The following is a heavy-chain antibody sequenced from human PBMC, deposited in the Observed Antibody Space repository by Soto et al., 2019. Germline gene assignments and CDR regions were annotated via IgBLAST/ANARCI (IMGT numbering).Heavy chain of an antibody. CDR2: INAGSGNA. CDR3: ARNRFFCFEDFDP. CDR1: GYSFQTYS. D-gene: IGHD3-3*01. J-gene: IGHJ5*02. Sequence: ASVKVSCKASGYSFQTYSIHWVRQAPGQRLEWMGSINAGSGNAKYSPKFQDRVTITRDTSATTAYMELSSLRSEDTAVYFCARNRFFCFEDFDPGGEETVAPSSS. V-gene: IGHV1-3*01.